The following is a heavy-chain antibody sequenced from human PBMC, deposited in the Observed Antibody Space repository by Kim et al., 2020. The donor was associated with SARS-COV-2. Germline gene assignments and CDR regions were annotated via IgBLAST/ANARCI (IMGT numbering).Heavy chain of an antibody. D-gene: IGHD2-2*01. Sequence: RTDYADSVKGPFTISKDNAKNSLYLQMNNLRLEDTALYYCGKDVYPGGMDVWGQGTTVTVSS. J-gene: IGHJ6*02. CDR2: RT. V-gene: IGHV3-9*01. CDR3: GKDVYPGGMDV.